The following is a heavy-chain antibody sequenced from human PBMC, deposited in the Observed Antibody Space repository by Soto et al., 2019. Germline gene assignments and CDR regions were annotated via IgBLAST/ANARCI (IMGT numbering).Heavy chain of an antibody. CDR1: GGSFSGYY. CDR2: INHSGST. CDR3: ATREREGYCSGGSCYRFDY. D-gene: IGHD2-15*01. V-gene: IGHV4-34*01. J-gene: IGHJ4*02. Sequence: SETLSLTCAVYGGSFSGYYWSWIRQPPGKGLEWIGEINHSGSTNYNPSLKSRVTISVDTSKNQFSLKLSSVTAADTAVYYCATREREGYCSGGSCYRFDYWGQGTLVTVSS.